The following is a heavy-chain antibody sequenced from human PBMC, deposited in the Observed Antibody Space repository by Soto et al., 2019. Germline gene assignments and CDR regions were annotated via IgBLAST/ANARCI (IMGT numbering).Heavy chain of an antibody. D-gene: IGHD6-19*01. CDR3: AKDQYSSGWYYFDY. CDR2: ISGSGGST. CDR1: GFTFSSYA. V-gene: IGHV3-23*01. Sequence: GGFLRVSCAASGFTFSSYAMSWVSQAPGKGLEWVSAISGSGGSTYYADSVKGRFTISRDNSKNTLYLQMNSLRAEDTAVYYCAKDQYSSGWYYFDYWGQGTLVTVSS. J-gene: IGHJ4*02.